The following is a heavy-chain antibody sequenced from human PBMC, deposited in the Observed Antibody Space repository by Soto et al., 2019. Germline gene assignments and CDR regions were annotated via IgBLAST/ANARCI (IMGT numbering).Heavy chain of an antibody. Sequence: EVQLLESGGGLVQPGGSLRLSCAASGFTFSSYAMSWVRQAPGKGLEWDSAISGSGGDTYYADSVKGRFTISRDNSKNTVYLQMNSLRAEDTAVHYCAKLTRDSTSSWLFDYWGQGTLVTVSS. CDR2: ISGSGGDT. CDR1: GFTFSSYA. J-gene: IGHJ4*02. D-gene: IGHD6-6*01. CDR3: AKLTRDSTSSWLFDY. V-gene: IGHV3-23*01.